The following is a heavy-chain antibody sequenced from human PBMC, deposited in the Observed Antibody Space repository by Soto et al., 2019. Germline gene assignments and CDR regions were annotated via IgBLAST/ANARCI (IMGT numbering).Heavy chain of an antibody. CDR3: ARDNGDYVAAEFGWFDP. CDR1: GGSISSYY. Sequence: PSETLSLTCTVSGGSISSYYWSWIRQPPGKGLEWIGYIYYSGSTNYNPSLKSRVTISVDTSKNQFSLKLSSVTAADTAVYYCARDNGDYVAAEFGWFDPWGQGTLVTVSS. V-gene: IGHV4-59*01. CDR2: IYYSGST. D-gene: IGHD4-17*01. J-gene: IGHJ5*02.